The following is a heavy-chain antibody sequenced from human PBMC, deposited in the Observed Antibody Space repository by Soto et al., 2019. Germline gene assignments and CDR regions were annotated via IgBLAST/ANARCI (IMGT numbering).Heavy chain of an antibody. CDR1: GFTFSSYA. V-gene: IGHV3-30-3*01. J-gene: IGHJ4*02. Sequence: QVQLVESGGCVVQPGRSLRLSCAASGFTFSSYAMHWVRQAPGKGLEWVAVISYDGSNKYYADSVKGRFTISRDNSKNTLYLQMNSLRAVDTAVYYCASWGSITGTTFSDYWGQGTLVTVSS. D-gene: IGHD1-20*01. CDR2: ISYDGSNK. CDR3: ASWGSITGTTFSDY.